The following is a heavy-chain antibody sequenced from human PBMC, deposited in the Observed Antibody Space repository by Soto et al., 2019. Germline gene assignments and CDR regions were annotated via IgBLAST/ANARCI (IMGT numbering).Heavy chain of an antibody. CDR2: ISTYNGNP. J-gene: IGHJ3*02. D-gene: IGHD6-6*01. V-gene: IGHV1-18*01. Sequence: QVQLLQSGPEVKKPGASVKVSGKASGYTFTSSGISWVRQAPGQGLEWMGWISTYNGNPNYAQKLQGRVTMTTDTSTSTAYMELRSLRSDDTAVFYCARAPLYSTSPKSAFDIWGQGTVVTVSS. CDR1: GYTFTSSG. CDR3: ARAPLYSTSPKSAFDI.